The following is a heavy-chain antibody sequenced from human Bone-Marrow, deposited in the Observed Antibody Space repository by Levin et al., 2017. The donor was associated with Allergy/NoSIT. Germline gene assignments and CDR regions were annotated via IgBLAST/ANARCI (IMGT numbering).Heavy chain of an antibody. Sequence: GESLKISCAASGFTFTSYAMAWVRQAPGKGLEWFSGINHGGLSTYYADSVKGRFTISRDNSKNTLYLQMNSLRAEDTAVYYCARHITGIAAAGTPLYYYYYYMDVWGKGTTVTVSS. CDR1: GFTFTSYA. V-gene: IGHV3-23*01. CDR2: INHGGLST. J-gene: IGHJ6*03. D-gene: IGHD6-13*01. CDR3: ARHITGIAAAGTPLYYYYYYMDV.